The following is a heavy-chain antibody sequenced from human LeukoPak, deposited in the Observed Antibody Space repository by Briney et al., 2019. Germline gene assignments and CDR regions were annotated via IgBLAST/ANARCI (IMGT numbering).Heavy chain of an antibody. D-gene: IGHD3-16*01. CDR3: SRSGLTGMREYERADYYYYGMDL. J-gene: IGHJ6*02. V-gene: IGHV4-34*01. CDR2: VNYRGSP. CDR1: GGSFSGYL. Sequence: PSGTLSLTCDVPGGSFSGYLWSWIRQSPGKGLEWIGEVNYRGSPNYNPSLESRVTISVDTSKNQLSLKLTSVTAADTALYYCSRSGLTGMREYERADYYYYGMDLWGQGTAVTVFS.